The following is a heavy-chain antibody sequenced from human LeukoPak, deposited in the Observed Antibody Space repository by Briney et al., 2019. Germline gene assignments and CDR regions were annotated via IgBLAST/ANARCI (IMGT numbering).Heavy chain of an antibody. J-gene: IGHJ4*02. CDR3: AKGYASGTYYLDH. V-gene: IGHV3-23*01. D-gene: IGHD3-10*01. Sequence: TGGSLRLSCAAFGFTFSNYALSWVRQAPGKGLEWVSAIAGSDLSTFYADSVRGRFTISRDNSKNTLYLQMNSLRDEDTAVYFCAKGYASGTYYLDHWGQGTLVTVSS. CDR1: GFTFSNYA. CDR2: IAGSDLST.